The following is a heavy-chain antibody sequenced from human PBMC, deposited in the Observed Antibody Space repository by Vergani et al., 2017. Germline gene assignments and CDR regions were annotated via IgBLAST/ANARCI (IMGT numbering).Heavy chain of an antibody. CDR2: ISSSSSTI. CDR1: GSTVSGNY. V-gene: IGHV3-48*01. J-gene: IGHJ6*02. CDR3: ARFPLTTVATGHTDYYYGMDV. D-gene: IGHD4-17*01. Sequence: ELQLVESGGGLVQPGGSLRLSCAASGSTVSGNYMTWVRQAPGKGLEWVSYISSSSSTIYYADSVKGRFTISRDNAKNSLYLQMNSLRAEDTAVYYCARFPLTTVATGHTDYYYGMDVWGQGTTVTVSS.